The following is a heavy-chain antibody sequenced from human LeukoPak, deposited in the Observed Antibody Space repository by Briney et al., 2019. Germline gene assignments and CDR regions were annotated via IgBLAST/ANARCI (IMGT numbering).Heavy chain of an antibody. CDR1: GGSISSYYW. CDR3: AHSRIITVRGSYRDWLDP. V-gene: IGHV2-5*08. Sequence: TLSLTCTVSGGSISSYYWSWIRQPPGKALEWLALIYWDDDKRYSPSLKSRLTITKDTSKNQVVLTMTNMDPVDTATYYCAHSRIITVRGSYRDWLDPWGQGNLVTVSS. D-gene: IGHD3-10*01. J-gene: IGHJ5*02. CDR2: IYWDDDK.